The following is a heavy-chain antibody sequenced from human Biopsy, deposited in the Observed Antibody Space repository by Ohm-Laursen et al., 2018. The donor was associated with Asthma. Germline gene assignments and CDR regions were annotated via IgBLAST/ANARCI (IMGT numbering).Heavy chain of an antibody. J-gene: IGHJ6*02. D-gene: IGHD4-23*01. CDR3: ANTLTVAWTYGLDV. CDR1: GFTVTTNS. CDR2: TYSGGST. V-gene: IGHV3-53*01. Sequence: SLRLSCAASGFTVTTNSISWVRQAPGKGLEWVSVTYSGGSTYYADSVKGRFTISRDNSKNTLYLQMNSLRGEDTAVYYCANTLTVAWTYGLDVWGQGTTVTVSS.